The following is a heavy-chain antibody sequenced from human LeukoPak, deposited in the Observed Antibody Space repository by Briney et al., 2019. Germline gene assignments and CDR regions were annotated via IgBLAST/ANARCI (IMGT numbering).Heavy chain of an antibody. Sequence: GGSLRLSCAASGFTSSSYSMNWVRQAPGKGLEWVSYISSSSSTIYYADSVKGRFTISRDNAKNSLYLQMNSLRDEDTAVYYCARLVITFGGVIVGFDYYYGMDVWGQGTTVTVSS. CDR1: GFTSSSYS. CDR3: ARLVITFGGVIVGFDYYYGMDV. CDR2: ISSSSSTI. V-gene: IGHV3-48*02. J-gene: IGHJ6*02. D-gene: IGHD3-16*02.